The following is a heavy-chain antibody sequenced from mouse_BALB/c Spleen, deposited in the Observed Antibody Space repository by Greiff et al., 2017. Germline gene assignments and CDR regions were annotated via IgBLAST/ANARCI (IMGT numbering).Heavy chain of an antibody. D-gene: IGHD1-1*01. CDR3: ARGYGSSPAWFAY. CDR2: IYPGSGST. CDR1: GYTFTDYV. Sequence: QVQLQQPGPDLVQPGASVKMSCTASGYTFTDYVISWVNQRTGQGLEWIAEIYPGSGSTYYNEKFKGKATLTADKSSNTAYMQLSSLTSEDAAVYFCARGYGSSPAWFAYWGQGTLVTVSA. V-gene: IGHV1-77*01. J-gene: IGHJ3*01.